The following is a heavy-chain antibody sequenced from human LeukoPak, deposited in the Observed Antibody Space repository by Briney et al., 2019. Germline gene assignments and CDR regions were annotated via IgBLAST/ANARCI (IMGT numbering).Heavy chain of an antibody. CDR3: AKDYGYSYGTGYFDY. CDR2: ISGSGGST. J-gene: IGHJ4*02. V-gene: IGHV3-23*01. Sequence: GGSLRLSCAASGFTFSSYAMSWVRQAPGKGLEWVSAISGSGGSTYYADSVKGRFTISRDNSKNTLYLQMNSLRAEDTAVYYCAKDYGYSYGTGYFDYWGQGTLVTVPS. CDR1: GFTFSSYA. D-gene: IGHD5-18*01.